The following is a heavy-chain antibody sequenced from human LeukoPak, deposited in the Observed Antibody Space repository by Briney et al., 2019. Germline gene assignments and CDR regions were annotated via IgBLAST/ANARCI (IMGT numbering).Heavy chain of an antibody. J-gene: IGHJ3*02. D-gene: IGHD3-22*01. CDR3: AGTYYYDSSALPGI. CDR2: IYYSGST. CDR1: GSSISSYY. V-gene: IGHV4-59*01. Sequence: SETLSLTCTVSGSSISSYYWSWIRQPPGKGLEWIGYIYYSGSTNYNPSLKSRVTISVDTSKNQFSLKLSSVTAADTAVYYCAGTYYYDSSALPGIWGQGTMVTVSS.